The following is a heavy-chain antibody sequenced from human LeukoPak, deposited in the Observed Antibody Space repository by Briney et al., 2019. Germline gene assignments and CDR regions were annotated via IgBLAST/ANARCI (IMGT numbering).Heavy chain of an antibody. J-gene: IGHJ5*02. CDR1: GFTFSSYW. D-gene: IGHD5-18*01. CDR2: IKEDGSEK. V-gene: IGHV3-7*01. Sequence: GGPLRLSCSASGFTFSSYWMSWVRQAPGKGLEWVANIKEDGSEKYYVDSVKGRFTISRDNAKNSLYLQMNSLRAEDTAIYYCARATAPNWFDPWGQGTLVTVSP. CDR3: ARATAPNWFDP.